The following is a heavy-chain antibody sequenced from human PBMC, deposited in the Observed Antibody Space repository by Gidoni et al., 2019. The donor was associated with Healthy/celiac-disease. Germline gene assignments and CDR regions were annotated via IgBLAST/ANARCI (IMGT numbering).Heavy chain of an antibody. CDR1: GGAISRSSYY. CDR2: IYYSGST. V-gene: IGHV4-39*01. Sequence: QLQLQESGPGLVKPSETLSLTCTVSGGAISRSSYYWGWIRQPPGKGLDWIGSIYYSGSTYYNPSLKSRVTISVDTSKNQFSLKLSSVTAADTAVYYCARHDLRVHYQEPFDYWGQGTLVTVSS. D-gene: IGHD1-1*01. CDR3: ARHDLRVHYQEPFDY. J-gene: IGHJ4*02.